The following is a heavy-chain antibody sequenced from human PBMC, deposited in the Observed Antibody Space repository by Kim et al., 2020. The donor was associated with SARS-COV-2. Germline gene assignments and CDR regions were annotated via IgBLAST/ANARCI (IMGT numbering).Heavy chain of an antibody. J-gene: IGHJ4*02. CDR3: ARVRSSSSWSPGDFDY. CDR2: INTNTGNP. Sequence: ASVKVSCKASGYTFTSHAMNWVRQAPGQGLEWMGWINTNTGNPSYAQVFTGRFVFSLDTSVSTSYLQITSLKAEDTAVYYCARVRSSSSWSPGDFDYWGQGPLVTVSS. CDR1: GYTFTSHA. D-gene: IGHD6-13*01. V-gene: IGHV7-4-1*02.